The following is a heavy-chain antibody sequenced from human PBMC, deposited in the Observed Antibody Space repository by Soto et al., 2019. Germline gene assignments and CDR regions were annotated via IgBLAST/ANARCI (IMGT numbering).Heavy chain of an antibody. CDR1: GFTFSSYW. CDR2: IKQDGSEK. D-gene: IGHD3-16*01. V-gene: IGHV3-7*03. Sequence: EVQLVESGGGLVQPGGSLRLSCAASGFTFSSYWMSWVRQAPGKGLERVANIKQDGSEKYYVDSVKGRFTISRDNAKNSLYLQMNSLRAKDTAVYYCARARGLYGGNSLLDYWCQGTLVTVSS. CDR3: ARARGLYGGNSLLDY. J-gene: IGHJ4*02.